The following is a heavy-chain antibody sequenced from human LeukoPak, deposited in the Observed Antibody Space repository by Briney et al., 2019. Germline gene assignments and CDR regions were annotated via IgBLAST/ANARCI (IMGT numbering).Heavy chain of an antibody. J-gene: IGHJ4*02. Sequence: GGSLRLSCAASGFTYNTYSMNWVRQAPGKGLEWVSSISVDSSRIYYADSVKGRFTISRDNAKNSLYLQMNSLRAEDTAIYYCARDKGPTEYCSGGSCFFDYWGQGSLVTVSS. CDR2: ISVDSSRI. D-gene: IGHD2-15*01. V-gene: IGHV3-21*01. CDR3: ARDKGPTEYCSGGSCFFDY. CDR1: GFTYNTYS.